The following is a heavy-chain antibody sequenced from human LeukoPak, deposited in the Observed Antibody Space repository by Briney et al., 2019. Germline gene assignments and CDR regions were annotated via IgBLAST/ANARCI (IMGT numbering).Heavy chain of an antibody. Sequence: SETLSLTCAVYGGSFSGYYWSWIRQHPGKGLEWIGYIYYSGSTYYNPSLKSRVTISVDTSKNQFSLKLSSVTAADTAVYYCATYSSVSFHFDYWGQGTLVTVSS. J-gene: IGHJ4*02. CDR3: ATYSSVSFHFDY. D-gene: IGHD3-22*01. CDR1: GGSFSGYY. CDR2: IYYSGST. V-gene: IGHV4-31*11.